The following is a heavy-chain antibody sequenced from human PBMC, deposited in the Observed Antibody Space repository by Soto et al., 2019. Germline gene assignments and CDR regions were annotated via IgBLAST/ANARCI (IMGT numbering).Heavy chain of an antibody. CDR2: IIPILGIA. Sequence: ASVKVSCKASGGTFSSYTISWVRQAPGQGLEWMGRIIPILGIANYAQKFQGRVTITADKSTSTAYMELSSLRPEDTAVYYCAADVWGYIYGLARHWGAGTLVTVSS. D-gene: IGHD4-17*01. CDR1: GGTFSSYT. CDR3: AADVWGYIYGLARH. V-gene: IGHV1-69*02. J-gene: IGHJ4*02.